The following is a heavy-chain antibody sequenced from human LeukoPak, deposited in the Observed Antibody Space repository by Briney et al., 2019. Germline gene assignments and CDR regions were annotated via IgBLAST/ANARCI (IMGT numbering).Heavy chain of an antibody. J-gene: IGHJ5*02. V-gene: IGHV1-69*05. Sequence: SVKVSCKASGGTFNSYGISWVRQAPGQGLEWMGGIIPLFGAANYAQKFQGRVTITTDESTSTAYMELSSLRSEDTAVYYCARVAQVGATTWFDPWGQGTLVTVSS. CDR2: IIPLFGAA. D-gene: IGHD1-26*01. CDR1: GGTFNSYG. CDR3: ARVAQVGATTWFDP.